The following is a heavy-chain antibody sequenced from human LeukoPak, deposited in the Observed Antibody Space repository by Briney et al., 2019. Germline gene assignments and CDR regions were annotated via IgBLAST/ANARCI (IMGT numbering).Heavy chain of an antibody. CDR3: ARNSCPSGSCYDNRGYFDY. CDR1: GGSISSYY. J-gene: IGHJ4*02. Sequence: ASETLSLTCTVSGGSISSYYWTWIRRPPGKGLEWIGNIYYSGSANYNPSLKSRVTISVDTSKNQFSLKLSSVTAADTAVYYCARNSCPSGSCYDNRGYFDYWGQGTLVTVSS. CDR2: IYYSGSA. V-gene: IGHV4-59*01. D-gene: IGHD2-15*01.